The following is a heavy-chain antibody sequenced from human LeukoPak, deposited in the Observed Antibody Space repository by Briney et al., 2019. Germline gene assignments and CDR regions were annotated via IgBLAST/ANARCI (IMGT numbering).Heavy chain of an antibody. V-gene: IGHV4-59*12. Sequence: PSETLSLTCTVSGGSISSYYWSWIRQPPGKGLEWIGYIYYSGSTNYNPSLKSRVTISVDKSKNQFSLKLSSVTAADTAVYYCARAGIAAAGYFDYWGQGTLVTVSS. CDR1: GGSISSYY. J-gene: IGHJ4*02. CDR3: ARAGIAAAGYFDY. CDR2: IYYSGST. D-gene: IGHD6-13*01.